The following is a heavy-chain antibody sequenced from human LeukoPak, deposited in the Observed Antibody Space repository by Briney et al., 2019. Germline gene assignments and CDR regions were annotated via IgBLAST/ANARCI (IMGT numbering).Heavy chain of an antibody. V-gene: IGHV1-46*01. Sequence: ASVKVSCKASGYTFTSYYMHWVRQAPGQGLEWMGITNPSGGSTSYAQKFQGRVTMTRDTSTSTVYMELSSLRSEDTAVYYCARDYRDYVWGSYRPKYYFDYWGQGTLVTVSS. CDR2: TNPSGGST. CDR1: GYTFTSYY. CDR3: ARDYRDYVWGSYRPKYYFDY. J-gene: IGHJ4*02. D-gene: IGHD3-16*02.